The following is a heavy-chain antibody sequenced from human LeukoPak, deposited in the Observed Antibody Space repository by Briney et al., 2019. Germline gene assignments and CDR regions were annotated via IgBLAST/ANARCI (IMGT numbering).Heavy chain of an antibody. J-gene: IGHJ4*02. CDR3: ARDFDY. V-gene: IGHV1-2*02. CDR2: INPNSGGT. Sequence: GASVKVSCKASGYTFTGYYMHWVRRAPGQGREWMGWINPNSGGTNYAQKFEGRVTMTRDTSISTAYMELSRLRSDDRAVYYCARDFDYWGQGTLVTVSS. CDR1: GYTFTGYY.